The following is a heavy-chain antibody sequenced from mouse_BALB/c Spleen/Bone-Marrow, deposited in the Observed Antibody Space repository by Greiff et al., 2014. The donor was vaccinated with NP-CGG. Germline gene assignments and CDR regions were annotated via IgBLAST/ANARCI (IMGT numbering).Heavy chain of an antibody. J-gene: IGHJ4*01. CDR3: TRSGTLGAIDY. D-gene: IGHD4-1*01. V-gene: IGHV1-69*02. Sequence: QVQLQQSGAELVRPGASVKLSCKASGYTFTSYWINWVKQRPGQGLEWIGNIYPSDSYTNYNQKFKDKVTLTVDKSSSTAYMQLSSPTSEDSAVYYCTRSGTLGAIDYWGQGTSVTVFS. CDR1: GYTFTSYW. CDR2: IYPSDSYT.